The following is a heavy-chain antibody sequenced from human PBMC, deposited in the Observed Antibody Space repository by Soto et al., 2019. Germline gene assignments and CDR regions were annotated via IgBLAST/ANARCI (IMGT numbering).Heavy chain of an antibody. J-gene: IGHJ5*01. CDR1: GDSVSSSSVT. CDR2: TYYRSKWYN. D-gene: IGHD1-26*01. CDR3: VRLIGNSWLDF. Sequence: SQTLSLTCAISGDSVSSSSVTWNWIRQSPSRGLEWLGRTYYRSKWYNDYAESVKSRITINPDTSKNQFSLQLNSVTPEDAAVYYCVRLIGNSWLDFWGQGTLVTVSS. V-gene: IGHV6-1*01.